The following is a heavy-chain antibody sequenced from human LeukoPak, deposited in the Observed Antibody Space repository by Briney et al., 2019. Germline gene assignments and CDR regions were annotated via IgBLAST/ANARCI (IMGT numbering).Heavy chain of an antibody. V-gene: IGHV3-30-3*01. D-gene: IGHD6-13*01. Sequence: GGSLRLSCAASGFTVSSYAMHWVRQAPGKGLEWVAVISYDGSNKYYADSVKGRFTISRDNSKNTLYLQMNSLRAEDTAVYYCAREKEAAGADYWGQGTLVTVSS. CDR3: AREKEAAGADY. J-gene: IGHJ4*02. CDR2: ISYDGSNK. CDR1: GFTVSSYA.